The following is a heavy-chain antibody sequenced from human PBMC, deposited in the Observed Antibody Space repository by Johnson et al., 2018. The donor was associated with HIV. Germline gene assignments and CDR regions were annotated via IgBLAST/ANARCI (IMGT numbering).Heavy chain of an antibody. D-gene: IGHD2-21*01. CDR1: GFTFSSYA. Sequence: QVQLVESGGGLVQPGGSLRLSCAASGFTFSSYAMNWVRQAPGKGLAWVAVISYDGSNKYYADSVKGRFTISRDNSKNTLYLQMNSLRAEDTAVYYCAKERMGLAYCGGDCWEDAFDIWGQGTMVTVSS. V-gene: IGHV3-30*04. J-gene: IGHJ3*02. CDR3: AKERMGLAYCGGDCWEDAFDI. CDR2: ISYDGSNK.